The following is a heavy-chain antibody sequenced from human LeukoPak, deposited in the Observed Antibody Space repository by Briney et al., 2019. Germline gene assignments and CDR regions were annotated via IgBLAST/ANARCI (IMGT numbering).Heavy chain of an antibody. J-gene: IGHJ6*03. CDR1: GFTFSSYW. D-gene: IGHD3-3*01. CDR2: IKQGGSEK. CDR3: ARSAWSGLYYYYYYMDV. Sequence: PGGSLRLSCAASGFTFSSYWMSWVRQAPGKGLEWVANIKQGGSEKYYVDSVKGRFTISRDNAKNSLYLQMNSLRAEDTALYYCARSAWSGLYYYYYYMDVWGKGTTVTVSS. V-gene: IGHV3-7*03.